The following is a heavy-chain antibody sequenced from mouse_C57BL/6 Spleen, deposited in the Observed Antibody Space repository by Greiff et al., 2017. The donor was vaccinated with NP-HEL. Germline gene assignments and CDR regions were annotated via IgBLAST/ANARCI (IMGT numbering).Heavy chain of an antibody. CDR1: GYTFTDYN. CDR2: INPNNGGT. Sequence: EVQLQQSGPELVKPGASVKIPCKASGYTFTDYNMDWVKQSHGKSLEWIGDINPNNGGTIYNQKFKGKATLTVDKSSSTAYMELRSLTSEDTAVYYCASGRYYGSSSWFAYWGQGTLVTVSA. CDR3: ASGRYYGSSSWFAY. J-gene: IGHJ3*01. D-gene: IGHD1-1*01. V-gene: IGHV1-18*01.